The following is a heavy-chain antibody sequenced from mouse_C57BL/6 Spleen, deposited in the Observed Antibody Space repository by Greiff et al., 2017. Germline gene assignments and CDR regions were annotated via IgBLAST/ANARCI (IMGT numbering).Heavy chain of an antibody. CDR3: AKACPWFAY. CDR2: ISSGSSTI. V-gene: IGHV5-17*01. CDR1: GFTFSDYG. J-gene: IGHJ3*01. Sequence: EVKLMESGGGLVKPGGSLKLSCAASGFTFSDYGMHWVRQAPEKGLEWVAYISSGSSTIYYADTVKGRFTISRDNAKNTLFLQMTSLRSEDTAMYYCAKACPWFAYWGQGTLVTVSA.